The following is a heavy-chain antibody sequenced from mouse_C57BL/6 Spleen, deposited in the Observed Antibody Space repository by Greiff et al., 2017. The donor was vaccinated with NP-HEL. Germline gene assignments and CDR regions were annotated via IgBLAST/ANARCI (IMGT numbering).Heavy chain of an antibody. J-gene: IGHJ4*01. V-gene: IGHV1-39*01. Sequence: SGPELVKPGASVKISCKASGYSFTDYNMNWVKQSNGKSLEWIGVINPNYGTTSYNQKFKGKATLTVDQSSSTAYMQLNSLTSEDSAVYYCARGELGRFLYYAMDYWGQGTSVTVSS. CDR1: GYSFTDYN. CDR3: ARGELGRFLYYAMDY. D-gene: IGHD4-1*01. CDR2: INPNYGTT.